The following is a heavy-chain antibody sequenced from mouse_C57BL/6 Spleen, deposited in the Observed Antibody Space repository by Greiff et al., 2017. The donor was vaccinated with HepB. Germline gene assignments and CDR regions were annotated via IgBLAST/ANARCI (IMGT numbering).Heavy chain of an antibody. CDR3: ARSRDYGYSFAY. CDR1: GYTFTSYW. J-gene: IGHJ3*01. D-gene: IGHD2-2*01. V-gene: IGHV1-69*01. CDR2: IDPSDSYT. Sequence: QVQLQQSGAELVMPGASVKLSCKASGYTFTSYWMHWVKQRPGQGLEWIGEIDPSDSYTNYNQKFKGKSTLTVDKSSSTAYMQLSSLTSEDSAVYYCARSRDYGYSFAYWGQGTLVTVSA.